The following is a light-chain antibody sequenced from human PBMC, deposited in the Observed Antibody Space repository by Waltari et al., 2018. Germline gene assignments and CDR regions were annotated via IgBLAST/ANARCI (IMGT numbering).Light chain of an antibody. Sequence: QLVLTQSPSASASLGASVKLTCTLSSGHSSYAIAWHQQQPEKGPRYLMKVNSDGSHKKGDGIPDRFSGSRSGTERYLTISSLQSEDEADYYCQTWGTGIQVFGGGTKLTVL. V-gene: IGLV4-69*01. CDR1: SGHSSYA. CDR2: VNSDGSH. J-gene: IGLJ2*01. CDR3: QTWGTGIQV.